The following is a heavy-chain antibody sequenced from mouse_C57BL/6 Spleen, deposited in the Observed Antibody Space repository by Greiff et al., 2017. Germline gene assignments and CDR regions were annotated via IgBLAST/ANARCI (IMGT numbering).Heavy chain of an antibody. CDR2: ISYDGSN. V-gene: IGHV3-6*01. D-gene: IGHD1-1*01. J-gene: IGHJ4*01. CDR3: ARETTVVATKAMDY. Sequence: ESGPGLVKPSQSLSLTCSVTGYSITSGYYWNWIRQFPGNKLEWMGYISYDGSNNYNPSLKNRISITRDTSKNQFFLKLKSVTTEDTATYDCARETTVVATKAMDYWGQGTSVTVSS. CDR1: GYSITSGYY.